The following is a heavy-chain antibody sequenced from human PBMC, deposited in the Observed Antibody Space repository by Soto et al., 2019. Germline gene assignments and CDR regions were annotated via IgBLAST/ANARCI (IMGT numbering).Heavy chain of an antibody. CDR3: ASAMVLGVIITLDYYYGMDV. CDR2: IIPIFGTA. V-gene: IGHV1-69*01. J-gene: IGHJ6*02. D-gene: IGHD3-10*01. CDR1: GGTFSSYA. Sequence: QVQLVQSGAEVKKPGSSVKVSCKASGGTFSSYAISWVRQAPGQGLEWMGGIIPIFGTANYAQKFQGRVTITADESTSTAYMELSSLRSEDTAVYSCASAMVLGVIITLDYYYGMDVWGQGTTVTVSS.